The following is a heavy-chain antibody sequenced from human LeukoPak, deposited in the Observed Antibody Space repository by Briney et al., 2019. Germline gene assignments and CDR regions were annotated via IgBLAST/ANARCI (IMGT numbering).Heavy chain of an antibody. CDR2: IYYSGST. CDR3: ARALIAAAGTGFDY. J-gene: IGHJ4*02. CDR1: GGSISSYS. V-gene: IGHV4-59*12. D-gene: IGHD6-13*01. Sequence: SETLSLTCTVSGGSISSYSWSWIRQPPGKGLEWIGYIYYSGSTYYNPSLKSRVTISVDTSKNQFSLKLSSVTAADTAVYYCARALIAAAGTGFDYWGQGTLVTVSS.